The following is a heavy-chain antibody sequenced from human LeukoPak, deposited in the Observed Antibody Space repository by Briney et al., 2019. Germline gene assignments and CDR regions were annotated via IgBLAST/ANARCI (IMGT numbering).Heavy chain of an antibody. Sequence: GGSLRLSCAASGFTFSSYSMNWVRQAPGKGLEWVSSISSSSSYIYYADSVKGRFTISRDNAKNSLYLQMNSLRAEDTAVYYCARAVDTAMALFDYWGQGTLVTVSS. CDR2: ISSSSSYI. CDR1: GFTFSSYS. V-gene: IGHV3-21*01. D-gene: IGHD5-18*01. CDR3: ARAVDTAMALFDY. J-gene: IGHJ4*02.